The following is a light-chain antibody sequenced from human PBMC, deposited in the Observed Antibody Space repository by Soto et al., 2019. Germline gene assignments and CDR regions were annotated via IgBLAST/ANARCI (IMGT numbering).Light chain of an antibody. Sequence: QAVVTQEPSFSVSPGGTVTLTCGLSSGSVSTSYYPSWYQQTPGQAPRTLIYSTNTSSSGVPDRFSGSILGNKAALTITGAQADDESDYYCVLYMSSGSWVFDGGTQLTVL. CDR2: STN. CDR3: VLYMSSGSWV. CDR1: SGSVSTSYY. J-gene: IGLJ3*02. V-gene: IGLV8-61*01.